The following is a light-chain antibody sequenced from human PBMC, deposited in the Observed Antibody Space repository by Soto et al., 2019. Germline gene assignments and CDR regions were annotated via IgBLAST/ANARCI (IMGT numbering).Light chain of an antibody. CDR3: QQYGSSWT. J-gene: IGKJ1*01. Sequence: EIVMTQSPGTLSLSPGERATLSCRASQSVSSTYLAWYQQQPGQAPRLLFYGSSSRATGIPDMFSGSGSGTDFLLTISRLEHEDFAMYYCQQYGSSWTFGQGTKVEIK. V-gene: IGKV3-20*01. CDR1: QSVSSTY. CDR2: GSS.